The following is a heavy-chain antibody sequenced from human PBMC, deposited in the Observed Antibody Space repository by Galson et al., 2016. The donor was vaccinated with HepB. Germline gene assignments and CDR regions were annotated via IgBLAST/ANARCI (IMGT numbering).Heavy chain of an antibody. V-gene: IGHV1-69*13. Sequence: SVKVSCKASGGTFASHAISWVRQAPGQGLEWMGGVIPMFGTSNYAQKFQGRVTISAVESTGTAYMELRSLRSEDTAVYYCVRDGEASMAVYFDTWGQGTLVTVSS. J-gene: IGHJ4*02. CDR2: VIPMFGTS. D-gene: IGHD2/OR15-2a*01. CDR1: GGTFASHA. CDR3: VRDGEASMAVYFDT.